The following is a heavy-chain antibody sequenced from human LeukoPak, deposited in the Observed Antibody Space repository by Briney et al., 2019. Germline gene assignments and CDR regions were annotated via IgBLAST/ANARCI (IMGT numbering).Heavy chain of an antibody. V-gene: IGHV3-74*01. CDR1: GFTFNDYW. D-gene: IGHD3-22*01. CDR2: IRTDGLET. J-gene: IGHJ4*02. CDR3: ARTYYYDSSGYYYDY. Sequence: QAGGSLRLSCAASGFTFNDYWKHWVRQAPGKGLVWVSRIRTDGLETSYADSVKGRFTVSRDNAENTMYLQMNSLRAEDTAVYYCARTYYYDSSGYYYDYWGQGTLVTVSS.